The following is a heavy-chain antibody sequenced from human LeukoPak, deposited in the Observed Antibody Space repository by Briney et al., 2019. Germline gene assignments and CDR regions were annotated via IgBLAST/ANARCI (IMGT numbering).Heavy chain of an antibody. D-gene: IGHD3-22*01. Sequence: GGALRLSCAASGFTFSSYGMHWARQAPGKGLEWVAFIRYDGSNKYYADSVKGRFTISRDNSKNTLYLQMNSRRAEDTAVYYCAKDPRNRITMIVVVTPDAFDIWGQGTMVTVSS. CDR1: GFTFSSYG. V-gene: IGHV3-30*02. CDR3: AKDPRNRITMIVVVTPDAFDI. CDR2: IRYDGSNK. J-gene: IGHJ3*02.